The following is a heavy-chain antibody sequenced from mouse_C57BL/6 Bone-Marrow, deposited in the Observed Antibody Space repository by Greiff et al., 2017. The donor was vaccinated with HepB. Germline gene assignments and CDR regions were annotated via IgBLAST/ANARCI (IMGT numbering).Heavy chain of an antibody. V-gene: IGHV1-64*01. CDR3: ARPLITTVVPFDY. D-gene: IGHD1-1*01. Sequence: QVQLKQPGAELVKPGASVKLSCKASGYTFTSYWMHWVKQRPGQGLEWIGMIHPNSGSTNYNEKFKSKATLTVDKSSSTAYMQLSSLTSEDSAVYYCARPLITTVVPFDYWGQGTTLTVSS. CDR2: IHPNSGST. CDR1: GYTFTSYW. J-gene: IGHJ2*01.